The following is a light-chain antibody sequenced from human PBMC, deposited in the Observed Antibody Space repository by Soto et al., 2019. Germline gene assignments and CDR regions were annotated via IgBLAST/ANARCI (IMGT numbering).Light chain of an antibody. J-gene: IGLJ3*02. CDR2: EDN. CDR3: QSYDSDNQV. Sequence: NFMLTQPHSESEAPGKTVTISCTRSSGSIASNYVQWYQQRPGSSPTTVIYEDNQRPSGVPDRFSGSIDSSSNSASLTISGLKTEDEADYYCQSYDSDNQVFGGGTQLTVL. CDR1: SGSIASNY. V-gene: IGLV6-57*01.